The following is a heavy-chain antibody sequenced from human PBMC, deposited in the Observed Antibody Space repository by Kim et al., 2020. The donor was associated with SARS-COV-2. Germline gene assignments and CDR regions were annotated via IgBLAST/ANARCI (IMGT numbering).Heavy chain of an antibody. CDR3: ARHEGDSSSWYPLYRPYYFDY. CDR1: GGSISSSSYY. V-gene: IGHV4-39*01. D-gene: IGHD6-13*01. Sequence: SETLSLTCTVSGGSISSSSYYWGWIRQPPGKGLEWIGSIYYSGSTYYNPSLKSRVTISVDTSKNQFSLKLSSVTAADTAVYYCARHEGDSSSWYPLYRPYYFDYWGQGTLVTVSS. CDR2: IYYSGST. J-gene: IGHJ4*02.